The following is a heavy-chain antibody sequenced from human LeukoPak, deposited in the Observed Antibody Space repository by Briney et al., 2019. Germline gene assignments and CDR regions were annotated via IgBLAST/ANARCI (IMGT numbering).Heavy chain of an antibody. CDR3: AGTDVAAAILDY. V-gene: IGHV4-39*02. Sequence: KPSETLSLTCTVSGGSFSSGSYYWAWIRQPPGKGLEWIGNISYSGSTYYNPSLESRVTISVDTSKNHFSLKLRSVTAADTAVYYCAGTDVAAAILDYWGQGTLVTVSS. D-gene: IGHD6-13*01. J-gene: IGHJ4*02. CDR2: ISYSGST. CDR1: GGSFSSGSYY.